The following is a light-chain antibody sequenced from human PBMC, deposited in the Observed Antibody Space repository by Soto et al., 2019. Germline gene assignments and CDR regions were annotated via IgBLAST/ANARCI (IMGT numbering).Light chain of an antibody. CDR3: QESYSLT. V-gene: IGKV1-39*01. J-gene: IGKJ4*01. Sequence: DIQVTQSPSSLSASIGDRVTITCRASQTISNYLNWYQEKPGKAPKLLIYASSSLQSGVPSRFSGSGSGTDFTLTISSLQPEDVATYYCQESYSLTFGGGTKVEI. CDR2: ASS. CDR1: QTISNY.